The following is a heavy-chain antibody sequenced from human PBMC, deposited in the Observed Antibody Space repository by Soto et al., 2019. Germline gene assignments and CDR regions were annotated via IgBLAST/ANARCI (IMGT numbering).Heavy chain of an antibody. Sequence: SETLSLTCTVSGGSISSYYWSWIRQPPGKGLEWIGYIYYSGSTNYNPSLKSRVTISVDTSKNQFSLKLSSVTAADTAVYYCARVEGGEPTSAPYYFDYWGQGTLVTVSS. CDR2: IYYSGST. V-gene: IGHV4-59*01. D-gene: IGHD2-21*01. CDR1: GGSISSYY. CDR3: ARVEGGEPTSAPYYFDY. J-gene: IGHJ4*02.